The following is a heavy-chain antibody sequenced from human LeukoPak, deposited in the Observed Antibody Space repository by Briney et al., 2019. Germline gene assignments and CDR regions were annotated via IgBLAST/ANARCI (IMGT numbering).Heavy chain of an antibody. V-gene: IGHV3-30*02. CDR2: TRYDGSNK. CDR3: AKLPYCSSTSCYSYYMDV. D-gene: IGHD2-2*02. Sequence: GGSLRLSCAASGFTFSSYGMHWVRQAPGKGLEWVAFTRYDGSNKYYADSVKGRFTISRDNSKNTLYLQMNSLRAEDTAVYYCAKLPYCSSTSCYSYYMDVWGKGTTVTVSS. CDR1: GFTFSSYG. J-gene: IGHJ6*03.